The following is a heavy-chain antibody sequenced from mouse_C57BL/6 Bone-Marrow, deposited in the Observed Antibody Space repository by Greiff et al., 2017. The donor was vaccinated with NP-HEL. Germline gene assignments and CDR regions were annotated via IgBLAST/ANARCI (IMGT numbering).Heavy chain of an antibody. J-gene: IGHJ4*01. V-gene: IGHV1-22*01. CDR2: INPNNGGT. CDR1: GYTFTDYN. Sequence: VHVKQSGPELVKPGASVKMSCKASGYTFTDYNMHWVKQSHGKSLEWIGYINPNNGGTSYNQKFKGKATLTVNKSSSTAYMELRSLTSEDSAVYYCARGNYYSMDYWGQGTSVTVSS. CDR3: ARGNYYSMDY.